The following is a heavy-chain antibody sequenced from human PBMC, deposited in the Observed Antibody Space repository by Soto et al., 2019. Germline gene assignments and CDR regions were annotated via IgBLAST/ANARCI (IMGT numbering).Heavy chain of an antibody. V-gene: IGHV4-31*03. CDR2: IYVTGAA. CDR3: ARLKIATNNYKWFDP. CDR1: GAALNSGNYY. D-gene: IGHD2-21*01. J-gene: IGHJ5*02. Sequence: SETLSLTCSVSGAALNSGNYYWSWIRQVPGKGLEWIGHIYVTGAADYNPSLRDRITISQDTSERQFSLNLRLVTAADTAVYYCARLKIATNNYKWFDPWGQGTLVTVSS.